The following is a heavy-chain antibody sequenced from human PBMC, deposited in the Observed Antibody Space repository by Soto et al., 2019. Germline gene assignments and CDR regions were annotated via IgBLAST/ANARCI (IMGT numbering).Heavy chain of an antibody. J-gene: IGHJ6*03. D-gene: IGHD6-6*01. V-gene: IGHV3-64*01. CDR2: ISSNGIGT. CDR1: GFTFSSDA. Sequence: EVQLVESGGGLAQPGGSLRLSCAASGFTFSSDAMDWVRQAPGKGLEYVSGISSNGIGTYYASSVKGRFTISRDNSRDTVYLQMDSLRPEDMAVYYGARRARADYSYMDVWGKGTTVTVS. CDR3: ARRARADYSYMDV.